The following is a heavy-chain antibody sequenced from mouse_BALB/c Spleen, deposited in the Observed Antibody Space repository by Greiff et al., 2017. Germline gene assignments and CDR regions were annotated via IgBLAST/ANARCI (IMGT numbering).Heavy chain of an antibody. V-gene: IGHV1-7*01. CDR1: GYTFTSYW. D-gene: IGHD4-1*01. J-gene: IGHJ1*01. Sequence: VQLQQSGAELAKPGASVKMSCKASGYTFTSYWMHWVKQRPGPGLEWIGYINPSTGYTEYNQKFKDKATLTADKSSSTAYMQLSSLTSEDSAVYYCARSLGQNWYFDVWGAGTTVTVSS. CDR3: ARSLGQNWYFDV. CDR2: INPSTGYT.